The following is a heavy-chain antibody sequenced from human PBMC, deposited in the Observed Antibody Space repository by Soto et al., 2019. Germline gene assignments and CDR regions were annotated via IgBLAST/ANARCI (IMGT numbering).Heavy chain of an antibody. CDR1: GGSFSGYY. CDR3: ARLGGYCSTTSCYRYYVLDV. CDR2: INHSGST. J-gene: IGHJ6*02. V-gene: IGHV4-34*01. Sequence: PSETLSLTCAVYGGSFSGYYWSWIRQPPGKGLEWIGKINHSGSTNYNPSLKSRVTISVDTSKNQFSLKLSSVTAADTAMYYCARLGGYCSTTSCYRYYVLDVWGQGTTVTVSS. D-gene: IGHD2-2*01.